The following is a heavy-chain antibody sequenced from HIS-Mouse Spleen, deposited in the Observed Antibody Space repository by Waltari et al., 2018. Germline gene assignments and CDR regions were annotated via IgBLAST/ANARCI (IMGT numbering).Heavy chain of an antibody. J-gene: IGHJ4*02. V-gene: IGHV1-8*02. CDR2: RNPNSGNT. D-gene: IGHD4-4*01. CDR1: GYTSTSYD. Sequence: QVQLVQSGAEVKKPGASVKVSCKASGYTSTSYDINWVRQATGQGLEWMGWRNPNSGNTGYAQKFQGRVTMTRNTSISTAYMELSSLRSEDTAVYYCARGHDYSNYFDYWGQGTLVTVSS. CDR3: ARGHDYSNYFDY.